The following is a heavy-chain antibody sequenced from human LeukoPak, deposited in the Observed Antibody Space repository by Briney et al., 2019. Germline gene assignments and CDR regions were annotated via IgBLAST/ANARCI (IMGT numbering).Heavy chain of an antibody. V-gene: IGHV3-30-3*02. CDR3: AKTGGDSVLYYYYMDV. Sequence: HPGGSLRLSFAASGFTFSSYAMHWVRQAPGKGLEWVAVISYDGSNKYYADSVKGRFTISRDNSKNTLYLQMNSLRAEDTAVYYCAKTGGDSVLYYYYMDVWGKGTTVTVSS. D-gene: IGHD3-10*01. CDR1: GFTFSSYA. J-gene: IGHJ6*03. CDR2: ISYDGSNK.